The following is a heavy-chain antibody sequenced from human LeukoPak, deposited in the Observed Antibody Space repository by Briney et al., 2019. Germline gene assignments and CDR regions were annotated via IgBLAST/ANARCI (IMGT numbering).Heavy chain of an antibody. CDR3: ARDTYYYDTSGYYLEGRYFQH. CDR2: IYYSGST. Sequence: PSETLSLTCTVSGGSVSSGSYYWSWIRQPPGKGLEWIGYIYYSGSTNYNPSLKSRGTISVDTSKNQFSLKLSSVTAADTAVYYCARDTYYYDTSGYYLEGRYFQHGGQGTLVTVSS. V-gene: IGHV4-61*01. CDR1: GGSVSSGSYY. J-gene: IGHJ1*01. D-gene: IGHD3-22*01.